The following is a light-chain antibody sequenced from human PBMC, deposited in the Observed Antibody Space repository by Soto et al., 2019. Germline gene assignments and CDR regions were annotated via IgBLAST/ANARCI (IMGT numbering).Light chain of an antibody. CDR2: DND. CDR3: GTWDSSLSGVV. Sequence: QSVLTQPPSVSAAPGQKVTISCSGSSPNIGNCYVSWYQQLPGTAPKLLIYDNDKRPSGIPDRFSGSKSGTSATLGITGLQTGDEADYYCGTWDSSLSGVVFGGGTKLTVL. J-gene: IGLJ2*01. CDR1: SPNIGNCY. V-gene: IGLV1-51*01.